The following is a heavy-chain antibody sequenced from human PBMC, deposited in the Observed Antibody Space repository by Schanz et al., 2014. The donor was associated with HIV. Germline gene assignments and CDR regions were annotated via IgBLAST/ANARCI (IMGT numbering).Heavy chain of an antibody. V-gene: IGHV4-34*01. Sequence: QVQLQQWGAGLLKPSETLSLTCAVYGASFSGSYWSWIRQHPGKGLEWIGKIEHSANTNYNPSLKTRFNLTEDTSKQMFSLKMNYVTAADTAVYYCARDSTMDYFDYWGQGTLVTVSS. CDR2: IEHSANT. CDR3: ARDSTMDYFDY. CDR1: GASFSGSY. D-gene: IGHD6-13*01. J-gene: IGHJ4*02.